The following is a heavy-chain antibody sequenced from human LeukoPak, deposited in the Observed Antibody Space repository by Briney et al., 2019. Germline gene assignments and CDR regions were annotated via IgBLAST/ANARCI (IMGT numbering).Heavy chain of an antibody. D-gene: IGHD3-16*02. CDR2: ISAYNGNT. CDR3: ARDRYDYVWGSYRSYYVFDI. J-gene: IGHJ3*02. V-gene: IGHV1-18*01. Sequence: ASVKVSCKASGYTFTSYAISWVRQAPGQGLEWMGCISAYNGNTNYAQNLQGRVTMTTDTSTSTAYMELRSLRSDDTAVYYCARDRYDYVWGSYRSYYVFDIWGQGTMVTVSS. CDR1: GYTFTSYA.